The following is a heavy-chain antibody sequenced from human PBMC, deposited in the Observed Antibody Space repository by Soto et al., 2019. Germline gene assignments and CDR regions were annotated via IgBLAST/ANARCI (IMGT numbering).Heavy chain of an antibody. CDR1: GDSRSSNRAA. D-gene: IGHD6-13*01. Sequence: SQTLSLTCAISGDSRSSNRAAWNWIRQSPSRGLEWLGRTYYRSKWYNDYAASVKSRMTINPDTSKNQFSLELNSVTPEDTAVYYCARGSYTSTWYWGQGTLLTVSS. V-gene: IGHV6-1*01. J-gene: IGHJ4*02. CDR3: ARGSYTSTWY. CDR2: TYYRSKWYN.